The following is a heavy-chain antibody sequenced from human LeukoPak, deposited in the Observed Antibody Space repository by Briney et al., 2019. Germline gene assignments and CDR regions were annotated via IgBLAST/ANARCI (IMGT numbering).Heavy chain of an antibody. D-gene: IGHD6-19*01. Sequence: ASVNVSCKASGYTFTGYYMHWVRQAPGQGLEWMGWINPNSGGTNYAQKFQGRVTMTRDTSISTAYMELSRLRSDDTAVYYCARETLAVLSRGMDVWGQGTTVTVSS. CDR3: ARETLAVLSRGMDV. V-gene: IGHV1-2*02. J-gene: IGHJ6*02. CDR1: GYTFTGYY. CDR2: INPNSGGT.